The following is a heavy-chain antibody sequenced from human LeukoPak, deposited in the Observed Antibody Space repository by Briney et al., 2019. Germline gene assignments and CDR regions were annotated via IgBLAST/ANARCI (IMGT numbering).Heavy chain of an antibody. CDR2: IKQDGSET. D-gene: IGHD4-17*01. V-gene: IGHV3-7*01. J-gene: IGHJ3*02. CDR3: ARYGLGDTFDI. Sequence: GGSLRLSCAASGFTFSSYWMSWVRQAPGKGLEWVVSIKQDGSETRYVDSMKGRFTIFRDNTKTSLYLQMNSLRAEDTAVYYCARYGLGDTFDIWGQGTVVTVSS. CDR1: GFTFSSYW.